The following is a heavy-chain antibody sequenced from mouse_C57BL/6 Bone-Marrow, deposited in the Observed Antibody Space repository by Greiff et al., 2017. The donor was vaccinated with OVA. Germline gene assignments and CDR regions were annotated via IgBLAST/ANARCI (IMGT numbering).Heavy chain of an antibody. CDR1: GYTFTSYW. J-gene: IGHJ3*01. D-gene: IGHD1-1*01. V-gene: IGHV1-64*01. Sequence: QVQLKQPGAELVKPGASVKFSCKASGYTFTSYWMHWVKQRPGQGLEWIGMIHPNSGSTNYNEKFKSKATLTVDKSSSTAYMQLSSLTSEDSAVYYCARPIYYYGSWFAYWGQGTLVTVSA. CDR3: ARPIYYYGSWFAY. CDR2: IHPNSGST.